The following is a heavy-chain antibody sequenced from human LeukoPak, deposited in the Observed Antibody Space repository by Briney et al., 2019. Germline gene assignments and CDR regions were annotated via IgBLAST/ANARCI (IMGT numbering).Heavy chain of an antibody. D-gene: IGHD3-10*01. Sequence: GRSLRLSCAASGFTFSSYGMHWVRQAPGEGLEWVAVIWYDGSNKYYADSVKGRFTISRDNSKNTLYLQMNSLRAEDTAVYYCARDRAYYYGSGINYWGQGTLVTVSS. CDR1: GFTFSSYG. CDR3: ARDRAYYYGSGINY. CDR2: IWYDGSNK. V-gene: IGHV3-33*01. J-gene: IGHJ4*02.